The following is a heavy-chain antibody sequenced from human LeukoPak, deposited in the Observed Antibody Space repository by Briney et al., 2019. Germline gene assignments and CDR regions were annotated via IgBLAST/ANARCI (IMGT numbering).Heavy chain of an antibody. Sequence: SVKVSCKASGGTFSSYAISWVRQAPGQGLEWMGRIIPIFGTANYAQKFQGRVTITADESTSTAYMELSSLRSEDTAVYYCATSQGWDVDTAMVSNWFDPWGQGTLVTVSS. CDR1: GGTFSSYA. J-gene: IGHJ5*02. CDR2: IIPIFGTA. D-gene: IGHD5-18*01. CDR3: ATSQGWDVDTAMVSNWFDP. V-gene: IGHV1-69*15.